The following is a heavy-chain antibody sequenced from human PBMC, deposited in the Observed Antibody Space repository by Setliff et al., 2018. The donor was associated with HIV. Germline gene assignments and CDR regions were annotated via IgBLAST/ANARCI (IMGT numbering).Heavy chain of an antibody. Sequence: GGSLRLSCAASGFTFSSYWMHWVRQAPGKGLVWVSHISHDGSSTNYADSVRGRFTISRDNAKNTLYLQMNSLRAEDTAVYYCARDRKSGSYQGGFDPWGQGTLVTVSS. J-gene: IGHJ5*02. CDR2: ISHDGSST. CDR1: GFTFSSYW. D-gene: IGHD1-26*01. CDR3: ARDRKSGSYQGGFDP. V-gene: IGHV3-74*01.